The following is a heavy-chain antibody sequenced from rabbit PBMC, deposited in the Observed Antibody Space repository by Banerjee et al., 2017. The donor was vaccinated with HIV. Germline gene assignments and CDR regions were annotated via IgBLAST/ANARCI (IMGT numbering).Heavy chain of an antibody. CDR2: IYSSSSGT. J-gene: IGHJ4*01. CDR1: GFSFSSSYY. CDR3: ARATYSSSSTYWGYFNL. V-gene: IGHV1S43*01. Sequence: QEQLVESGGGLVQPEGSLTLTCTASGFSFSSSYYMCWVRQAPGKGLDLIACIYSSSSGTYYASWAKGRFTISKSTSLNTVDLKMTSLTAAGTATYFCARATYSSSSTYWGYFNLWGPGTLVTVS. D-gene: IGHD1-1*01.